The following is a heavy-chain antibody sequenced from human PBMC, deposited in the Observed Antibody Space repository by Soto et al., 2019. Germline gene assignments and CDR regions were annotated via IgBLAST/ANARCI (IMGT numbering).Heavy chain of an antibody. CDR2: ISGSGGST. CDR1: GFTFSSYA. J-gene: IGHJ4*02. Sequence: EVQLLESGGGLVQPGGSLRLSCAASGFTFSSYAMSWVRQAPGKGLEWVSAISGSGGSTYYADSVKGRFTISRDNSKNTLYLQINSLRAEDTAVYYCAKAPIWFGELFGFDYWGQGTLVTVSS. CDR3: AKAPIWFGELFGFDY. V-gene: IGHV3-23*01. D-gene: IGHD3-10*01.